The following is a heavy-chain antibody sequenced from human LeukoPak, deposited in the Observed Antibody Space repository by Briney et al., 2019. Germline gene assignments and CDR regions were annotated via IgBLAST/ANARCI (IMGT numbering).Heavy chain of an antibody. J-gene: IGHJ4*02. D-gene: IGHD6-19*01. Sequence: ASVKVSCKASAYTFTGYYTHWVRQAPGQGLEWMGWINPDSGGTNYAQKFQGRVTMTRDTSISTAYTEVSRLRSDDTAVYYCAREGSGWYGNFDYWGQGTLVTVSS. CDR2: INPDSGGT. V-gene: IGHV1-2*02. CDR3: AREGSGWYGNFDY. CDR1: AYTFTGYY.